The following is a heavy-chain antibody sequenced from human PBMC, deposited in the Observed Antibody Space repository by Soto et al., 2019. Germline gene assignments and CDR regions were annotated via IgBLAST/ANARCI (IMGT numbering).Heavy chain of an antibody. V-gene: IGHV4-59*01. J-gene: IGHJ4*02. Sequence: SETLSLTCTVSGGSISSYYWSWIRQPPGKGLEWIGYIYYSGSTNYNPSLKSRVTISVDTSKNQFSLKLSSVTAADTAVYYCARYSSTSRYTTYYFDYWGQGTLVTVS. D-gene: IGHD2-2*01. CDR3: ARYSSTSRYTTYYFDY. CDR2: IYYSGST. CDR1: GGSISSYY.